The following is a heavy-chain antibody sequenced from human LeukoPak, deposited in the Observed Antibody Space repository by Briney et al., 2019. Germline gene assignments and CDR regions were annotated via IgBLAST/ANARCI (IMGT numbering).Heavy chain of an antibody. V-gene: IGHV3-21*01. CDR1: GFTFSTYS. CDR3: ARDFESETGDH. J-gene: IGHJ4*02. D-gene: IGHD3-10*01. Sequence: GGSLRLSCAASGFTFSTYSMNWVRQAPGKGLEWVSFISSTSSYIYYADSVKGRFTISRDNAKNSLYLQTNSLRAEDTAVYYCARDFESETGDHWGQGTLVTVSS. CDR2: ISSTSSYI.